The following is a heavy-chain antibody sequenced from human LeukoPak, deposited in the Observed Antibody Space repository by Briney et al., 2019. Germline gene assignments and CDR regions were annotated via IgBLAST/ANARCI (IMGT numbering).Heavy chain of an antibody. J-gene: IGHJ4*03. CDR3: AVPSTYDSSGYHRLYYFDY. D-gene: IGHD3-22*01. V-gene: IGHV3-21*01. Sequence: GGSLRRSCAASGFTFSSYAMNWVRQAPGKGLEWVSSISSSSSYIYYADSVKGRFTISRDNAKNSLYLQMNSLRAEDTAVYYCAVPSTYDSSGYHRLYYFDYCGQGTPGTVSS. CDR1: GFTFSSYA. CDR2: ISSSSSYI.